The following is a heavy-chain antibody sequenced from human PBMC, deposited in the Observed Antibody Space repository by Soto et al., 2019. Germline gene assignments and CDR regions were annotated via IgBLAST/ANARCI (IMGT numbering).Heavy chain of an antibody. CDR3: ARDGEAGYCSSTSCRVDY. J-gene: IGHJ4*02. Sequence: VQLVESGGGVVQPGRSLRLSCAASGFTFSSSGMHWVRQAPGKGLEWVAVIWYDGSSKYYADSVKGRFTISRDNSKNTLYLQMDSLRAEDTAVYYCARDGEAGYCSSTSCRVDYWGQGTLVTVSS. V-gene: IGHV3-33*01. CDR2: IWYDGSSK. CDR1: GFTFSSSG. D-gene: IGHD2-2*01.